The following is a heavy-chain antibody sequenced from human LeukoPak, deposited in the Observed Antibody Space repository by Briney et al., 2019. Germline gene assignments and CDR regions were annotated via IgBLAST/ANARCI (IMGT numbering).Heavy chain of an antibody. J-gene: IGHJ1*01. CDR1: AYSFTIYC. V-gene: IGHV5-51*01. Sequence: ESLKISCNVSAYSFTIYCIGWVRQMPLKGREWMGIIYPGDSDTTYSPSFQGQVTISADKSIRTAYLQWSRLKDSDTAMYYCARFSSGWDRWGQGPLVPVP. CDR2: IYPGDSDT. CDR3: ARFSSGWDR. D-gene: IGHD6-19*01.